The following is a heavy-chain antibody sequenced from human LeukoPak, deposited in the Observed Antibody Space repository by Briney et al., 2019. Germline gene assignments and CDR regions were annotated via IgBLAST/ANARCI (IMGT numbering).Heavy chain of an antibody. CDR1: GFTFSNYW. V-gene: IGHV4-4*02. J-gene: IGHJ6*02. CDR2: IYHGGTS. D-gene: IGHD6-13*01. CDR3: ARAGIESSQYFHYAMDV. Sequence: GSLRLSCVVSGFTFSNYWMSWVRQSPGKGLEWIGEIYHGGTSSYNPSLQSRVTMSLDKSKNQFSLKLNSVTAADTAVYYCARAGIESSQYFHYAMDVWGPGTTVTVS.